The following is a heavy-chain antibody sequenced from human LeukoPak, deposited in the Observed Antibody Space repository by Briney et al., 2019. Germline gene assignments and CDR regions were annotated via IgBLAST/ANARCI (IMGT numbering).Heavy chain of an antibody. J-gene: IGHJ4*02. Sequence: ASVKVSCKASGGTFSSYAISWVRQAPGQGLEWMGGIIPIFGTANYAQKCQGRVTITTYEYTSTAYMELISLRSEDTAVYYCARGEDTAMASIDYWGQGTLVTVSS. D-gene: IGHD5-18*01. CDR1: GGTFSSYA. CDR3: ARGEDTAMASIDY. CDR2: IIPIFGTA. V-gene: IGHV1-69*05.